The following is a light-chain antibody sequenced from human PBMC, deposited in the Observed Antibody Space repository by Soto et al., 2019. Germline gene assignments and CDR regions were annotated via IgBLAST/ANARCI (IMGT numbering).Light chain of an antibody. V-gene: IGKV3-11*01. J-gene: IGKJ2*01. CDR1: QNVGSY. CDR2: DGS. Sequence: EIVLTQSPVTLSLFPGERATLSCRASQNVGSYLAWYQQKPGQAPRLLIYDGSNRAPGIPARFSGSQSGTDFTVTISRLEPEAFAVYHYHHRALWPRTFGQGTKLEIK. CDR3: HHRALWPRT.